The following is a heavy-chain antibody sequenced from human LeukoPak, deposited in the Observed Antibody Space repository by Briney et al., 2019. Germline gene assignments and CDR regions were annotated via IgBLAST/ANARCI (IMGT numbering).Heavy chain of an antibody. CDR1: GGSISSYY. CDR3: ARDRRVTIFGVVTHRWFDP. J-gene: IGHJ5*02. D-gene: IGHD3-3*01. V-gene: IGHV4-59*12. Sequence: SETLSLTCTVSGGSISSYYWSWIRQPPGKGLEWIGYIYNSGSTDYNPSLKSRLTISVDTSKNQFSLKLSSVTAADTAVYYCARDRRVTIFGVVTHRWFDPWGQGTLVTVSS. CDR2: IYNSGST.